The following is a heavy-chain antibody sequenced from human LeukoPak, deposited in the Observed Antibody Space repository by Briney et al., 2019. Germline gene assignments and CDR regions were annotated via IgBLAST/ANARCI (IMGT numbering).Heavy chain of an antibody. CDR2: INHSGST. CDR1: GFTFSDHY. CDR3: AREIGGSSRTTYYYYMDV. V-gene: IGHV4-34*01. D-gene: IGHD6-6*01. J-gene: IGHJ6*03. Sequence: GSLRLSCAASGFTFSDHYMEWVRQAPGKGLEWIGEINHSGSTNYNPSLKSRVTISVDTSKNQFSLKLSSVTAADTAVYYCAREIGGSSRTTYYYYMDVWGKGTTVTVSS.